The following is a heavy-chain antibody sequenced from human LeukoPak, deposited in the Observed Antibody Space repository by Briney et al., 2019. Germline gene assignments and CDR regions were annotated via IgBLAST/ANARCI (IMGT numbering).Heavy chain of an antibody. CDR1: GDSVSSNSAA. J-gene: IGHJ4*02. CDR2: TYFRSKWYN. V-gene: IGHV6-1*01. D-gene: IGHD3-3*01. CDR3: ARGLPRFLDY. Sequence: SQTLSLTCAISGDSVSSNSAAWNWIRQSPSRGLEWLGRTYFRSKWYNDYAVSVKSRITINADTSKNQFSLQLNSVTAEDTAVYYCARGLPRFLDYWGQGTLVTVSP.